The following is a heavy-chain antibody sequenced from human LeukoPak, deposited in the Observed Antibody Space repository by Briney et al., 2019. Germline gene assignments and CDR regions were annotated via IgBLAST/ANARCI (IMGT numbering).Heavy chain of an antibody. CDR2: IRQDGSEK. Sequence: PGGSLRLSCAASGFTFSNYWMSWVRQAPGKGLEWVANIRQDGSEKKYVDSVKGRFTISRDNAKNSLYLQMDSLRAEDTAVYYCARIGPDSSGCWDYWGQGILVTVSS. V-gene: IGHV3-7*01. CDR1: GFTFSNYW. J-gene: IGHJ4*02. D-gene: IGHD6-19*01. CDR3: ARIGPDSSGCWDY.